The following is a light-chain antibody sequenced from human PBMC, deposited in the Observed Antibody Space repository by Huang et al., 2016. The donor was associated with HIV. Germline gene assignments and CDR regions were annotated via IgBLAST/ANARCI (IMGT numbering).Light chain of an antibody. CDR3: QQRSNWPPPT. Sequence: EIVLTQSPATLSLSPGERATLSCRASQSVSKYLAWYQQKPGEAPRLLIYDASNRATGIPARFSGSGSGTDFTLTINSLEPEDSAVYYCQQRSNWPPPTFGGGTKVEI. V-gene: IGKV3-11*01. CDR1: QSVSKY. CDR2: DAS. J-gene: IGKJ4*01.